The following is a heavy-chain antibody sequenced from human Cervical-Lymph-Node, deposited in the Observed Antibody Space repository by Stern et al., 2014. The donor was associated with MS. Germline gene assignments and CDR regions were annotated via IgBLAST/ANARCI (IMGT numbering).Heavy chain of an antibody. J-gene: IGHJ6*02. CDR3: ARDYGAWYSGMDV. CDR2: ISSDGNNK. Sequence: QVQLVESGGGVVQPGRSLRLSCAASGFTFSTYSIHWVRQAPGKGLEWVSVISSDGNNKYYADSVKGRFTISRDNSKNMVYLRMDSLRAEDTAVYYCARDYGAWYSGMDVWGQGTTVTVSS. CDR1: GFTFSTYS. V-gene: IGHV3-30*01. D-gene: IGHD3-10*01.